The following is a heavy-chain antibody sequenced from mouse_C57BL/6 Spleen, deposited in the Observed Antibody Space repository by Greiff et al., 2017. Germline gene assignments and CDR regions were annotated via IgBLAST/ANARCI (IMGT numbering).Heavy chain of an antibody. D-gene: IGHD3-3*01. CDR2: IRNKANGYTT. Sequence: EVKVEESGGGLVQPGGSLSLSCAASGFTFTDYYMSWVRQPPGKALEWLGFIRNKANGYTTEYSASVKGRFTISRDNSQSILYLQMNALRAEDSATYYCARYDAFWDRFDYWGQGTTLTVSS. J-gene: IGHJ2*01. CDR1: GFTFTDYY. V-gene: IGHV7-3*01. CDR3: ARYDAFWDRFDY.